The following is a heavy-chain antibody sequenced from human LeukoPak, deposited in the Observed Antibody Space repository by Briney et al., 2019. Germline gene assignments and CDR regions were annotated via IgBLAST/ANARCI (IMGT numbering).Heavy chain of an antibody. CDR1: RFTFSTYS. CDR2: IYSSSSTI. Sequence: GGSLRLSCAASRFTFSTYSMNWVPEAPGRGLEWVSYIYSSSSTIYYADSVRGRFTISRDNAKNALYLQMNSLRAEDTAVYYCAELGITMIGGVWGKGTTVTISS. V-gene: IGHV3-48*04. CDR3: AELGITMIGGV. J-gene: IGHJ6*04. D-gene: IGHD3-10*02.